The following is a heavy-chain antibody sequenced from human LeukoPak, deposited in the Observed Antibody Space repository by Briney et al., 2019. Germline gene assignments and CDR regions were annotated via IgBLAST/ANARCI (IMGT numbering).Heavy chain of an antibody. CDR3: ASLGPTVTTLSGSFDI. CDR1: GYTFTGYY. Sequence: ASVKVSCKASGYTFTGYYMHWVRQAPGQGLEWMGWINPNSGGTNYAQKFQGRVTMTRDTSISTAYMELSTLRSDDTAVYYCASLGPTVTTLSGSFDIWGQGTMVTVSS. J-gene: IGHJ3*02. V-gene: IGHV1-2*02. CDR2: INPNSGGT. D-gene: IGHD4-17*01.